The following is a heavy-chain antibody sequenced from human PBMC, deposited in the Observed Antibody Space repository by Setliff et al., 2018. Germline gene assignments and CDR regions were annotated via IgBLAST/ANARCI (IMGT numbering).Heavy chain of an antibody. CDR2: FDPEDGET. CDR1: GYTLTELS. V-gene: IGHV1-24*01. Sequence: ASVKVSCKVSGYTLTELSRHWVRQAPGKGLEWMGGFDPEDGETIYAQKFQGRVTMTEDTSTDTAYIELSSMRSEDTAVYYCATFLPRRPTMRYGMDVWGQGTTVTVSS. D-gene: IGHD1-1*01. CDR3: ATFLPRRPTMRYGMDV. J-gene: IGHJ6*02.